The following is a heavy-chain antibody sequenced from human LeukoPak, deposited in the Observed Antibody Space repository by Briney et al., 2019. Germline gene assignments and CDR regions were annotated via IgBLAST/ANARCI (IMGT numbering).Heavy chain of an antibody. Sequence: PSETLSLTCTVSGDSISSSSYYWGWIRQPPGKGLEWIGSIYYSGSTYYNPSLKSRVTISVDTSKNHFSLKLSSVTAADTALYYCARDSSGWPGGLDYWGQGTLVTVSS. J-gene: IGHJ4*02. CDR2: IYYSGST. V-gene: IGHV4-39*02. D-gene: IGHD6-25*01. CDR1: GDSISSSSYY. CDR3: ARDSSGWPGGLDY.